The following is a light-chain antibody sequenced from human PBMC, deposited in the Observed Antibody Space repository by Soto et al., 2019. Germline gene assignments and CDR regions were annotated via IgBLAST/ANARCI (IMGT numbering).Light chain of an antibody. V-gene: IGKV1-17*01. J-gene: IGKJ1*01. CDR1: QSIGND. CDR2: TAS. CDR3: QQYCTYSWT. Sequence: DIQMTQSPSSLSASVGDRVTITCRASQSIGNDLDWYQQKPGKAPKRLIYTASNLQSGVPSRFSGSASGTEFTLTISSLQPDDFATYFCQQYCTYSWTFGQGTKVDI.